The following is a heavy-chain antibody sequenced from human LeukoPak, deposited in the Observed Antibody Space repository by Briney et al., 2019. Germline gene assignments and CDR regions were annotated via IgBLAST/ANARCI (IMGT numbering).Heavy chain of an antibody. V-gene: IGHV1-18*01. CDR1: GYTFTSYD. D-gene: IGHD6-13*01. CDR3: ARGGIAVALLDY. Sequence: GASVKVSCKASGYTFTSYDINWVRQATGQGLEWMGWVSAYNGNTNYALKLQGRVTLTTDTSTSTAYMELRSLRSDDTAMYYCARGGIAVALLDYWGQGTLVTVSS. J-gene: IGHJ4*02. CDR2: VSAYNGNT.